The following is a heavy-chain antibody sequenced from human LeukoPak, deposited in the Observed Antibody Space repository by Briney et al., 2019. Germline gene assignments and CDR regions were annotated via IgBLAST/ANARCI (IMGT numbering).Heavy chain of an antibody. Sequence: GGSLRLSCAASGFTFDDYAMHWVRQAPGKGLEWVSGISWNSGSIGYADSVKGRFTISRDNAKNSLYLQMNSLRAEDTAVYYCAKEGERRGYYDSSGYYYDYWGQGTLVTVSS. D-gene: IGHD3-22*01. J-gene: IGHJ4*02. CDR3: AKEGERRGYYDSSGYYYDY. CDR2: ISWNSGSI. CDR1: GFTFDDYA. V-gene: IGHV3-9*01.